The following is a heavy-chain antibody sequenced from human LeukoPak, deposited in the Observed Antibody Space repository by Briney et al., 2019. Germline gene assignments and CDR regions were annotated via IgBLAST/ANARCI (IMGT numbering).Heavy chain of an antibody. D-gene: IGHD3-10*01. CDR2: INHSGST. J-gene: IGHJ5*02. CDR1: GGSFSGYY. V-gene: IGHV4-34*01. CDR3: ARRSESHYCGSGSYYKGGFDP. Sequence: SETLSLTCAVYGGSFSGYYWSWIRQPPGKGLEWIGEINHSGSTNYNPSLKSRVTISVDTSKNQFSLKLSSVTAADTAVYYCARRSESHYCGSGSYYKGGFDPWGQGTLVTVSS.